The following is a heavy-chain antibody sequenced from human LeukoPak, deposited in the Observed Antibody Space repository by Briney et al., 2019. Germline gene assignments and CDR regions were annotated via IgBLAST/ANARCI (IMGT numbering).Heavy chain of an antibody. J-gene: IGHJ6*03. Sequence: GGSLRLSCAASEFTFSDYYMSWIRQAPGKGLEWVSYISSSGGTIDYADSVKGRFIISRDNAKNSLYLQMHSLTAEDTAVYYCARAHAITRGARYYYMAVWRKGTTVTVSS. D-gene: IGHD2-8*01. V-gene: IGHV3-11*01. CDR1: EFTFSDYY. CDR3: ARAHAITRGARYYYMAV. CDR2: ISSSGGTI.